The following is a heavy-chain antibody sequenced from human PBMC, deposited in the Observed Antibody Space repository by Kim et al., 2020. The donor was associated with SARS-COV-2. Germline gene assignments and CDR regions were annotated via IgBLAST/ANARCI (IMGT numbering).Heavy chain of an antibody. J-gene: IGHJ3*02. Sequence: DYARSVKRRITLNAHTSKNQFTLQLNSVSPEDTAVYYCARDTPGQKAYDIWGQGTMVTVSS. CDR3: ARDTPGQKAYDI. V-gene: IGHV6-1*01.